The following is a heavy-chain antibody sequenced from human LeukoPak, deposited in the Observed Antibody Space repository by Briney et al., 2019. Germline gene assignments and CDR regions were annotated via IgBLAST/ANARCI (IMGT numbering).Heavy chain of an antibody. CDR3: VKTQTHFGDYRRDY. V-gene: IGHV3-23*01. CDR2: ISDSGGST. Sequence: GGSLRLSCVASGFTYSHYGMNWVRQAPGKGLEWVSAISDSGGSTYYAESVKGRFTVSRDNSKNTLYMQMSTLRAGDTAVYYCVKTQTHFGDYRRDYRGQGTLVTVSS. D-gene: IGHD4-17*01. J-gene: IGHJ4*02. CDR1: GFTYSHYG.